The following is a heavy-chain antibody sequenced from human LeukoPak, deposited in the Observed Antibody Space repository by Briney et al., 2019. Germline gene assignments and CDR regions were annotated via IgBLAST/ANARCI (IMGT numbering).Heavy chain of an antibody. Sequence: GGSLRLSCAASGFTFSSYIMSWVRQAPGKGLEWVSSIAPNGVTNYADAVKGRFTISRDNSKNTLSLQLSSLRAEDTAIYYCAKRGEKYFEYWGRGTLATVSS. D-gene: IGHD3-16*01. CDR1: GFTFSSYI. CDR2: IAPNGVT. CDR3: AKRGEKYFEY. J-gene: IGHJ4*02. V-gene: IGHV3-23*01.